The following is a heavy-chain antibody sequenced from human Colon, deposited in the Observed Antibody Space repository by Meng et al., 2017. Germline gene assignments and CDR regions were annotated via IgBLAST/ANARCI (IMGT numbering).Heavy chain of an antibody. Sequence: QVLLQESAPGLVQPSQTLSLTCTVSGGSISSGDYYWSWIRQPPGKGLEWIGYIYYSGSTYSNASLKSRVTISIDRSKNQFSLKLSSVTAADTAVYYCARDRKHYGERGWFDPWGQGTLVTVSS. D-gene: IGHD4-17*01. CDR2: IYYSGST. V-gene: IGHV4-30-4*01. CDR1: GGSISSGDYY. J-gene: IGHJ5*02. CDR3: ARDRKHYGERGWFDP.